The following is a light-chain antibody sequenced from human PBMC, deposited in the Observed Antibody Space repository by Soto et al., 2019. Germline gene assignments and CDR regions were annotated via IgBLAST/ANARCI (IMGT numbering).Light chain of an antibody. CDR3: QSYDSTLSARYV. CDR2: GNS. V-gene: IGLV1-40*01. CDR1: RFNIGAGDD. J-gene: IGLJ1*01. Sequence: QSVLTQPPSVSGAPGQRVTIPCTGSRFNIGAGDDVHWCQQLPRAAPKLLIYGNSNRPSGVPDRFSGSKSGTSASLAITGLQAEDEGDYYCQSYDSTLSARYVFGTGTKLTVL.